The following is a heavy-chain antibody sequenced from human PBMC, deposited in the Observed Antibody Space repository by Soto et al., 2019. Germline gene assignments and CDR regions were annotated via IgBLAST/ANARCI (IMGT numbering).Heavy chain of an antibody. V-gene: IGHV3-21*01. CDR1: GFTFSSYS. CDR3: ARDSGTTSYVLDYFDY. CDR2: ISSSSSYI. D-gene: IGHD1-7*01. J-gene: IGHJ4*02. Sequence: PGGSLRLSCAASGFTFSSYSMNWVRQAPGKGLEWVSSISSSSSYIYYADSVKGRFTISRDNAKNSLYLQMNSLRAEDTAVYYCARDSGTTSYVLDYFDYWGQGTLVTSPQ.